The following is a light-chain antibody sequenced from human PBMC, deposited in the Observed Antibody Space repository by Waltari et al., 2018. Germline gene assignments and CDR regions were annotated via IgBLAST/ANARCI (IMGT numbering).Light chain of an antibody. J-gene: IGKJ3*01. CDR3: MQALQTPFT. V-gene: IGKV2-28*01. CDR2: LGS. Sequence: IVMTQSPLSLPVTPGEPASIPFRSSQSLLHSNGYNYLDWYLQKPGQSPQLLIYLGSNRASGVPDRFSGSGSGTDFTLKISRVEAEDVGVYYCMQALQTPFTFGPGTKVDIK. CDR1: QSLLHSNGYNY.